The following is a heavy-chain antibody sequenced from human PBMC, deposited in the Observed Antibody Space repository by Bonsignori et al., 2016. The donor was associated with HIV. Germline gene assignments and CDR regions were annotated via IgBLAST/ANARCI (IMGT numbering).Heavy chain of an antibody. V-gene: IGHV3-48*02. CDR2: ISSSSSTI. CDR3: ASGSPFDY. J-gene: IGHJ4*02. Sequence: VRQAPGKGLEWVSYISSSSSTIYYADSVKGRFTISRDNAKNSLYLQMNSLRDEDTAVYYCASGSPFDYWGQGTLVTVSS. D-gene: IGHD1-26*01.